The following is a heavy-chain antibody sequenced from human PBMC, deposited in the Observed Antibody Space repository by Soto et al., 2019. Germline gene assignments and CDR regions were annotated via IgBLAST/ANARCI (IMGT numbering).Heavy chain of an antibody. CDR1: GGSISGYY. D-gene: IGHD2-15*01. Sequence: SETLSLSCTVSGGSISGYYWSWIRQPPGKGLEWIGYIYNSGSTVYNPSLKSRVTISVDTSKNQFSLKLSSVTAADTAVYYCARTPRYWGQRTLVTVSS. V-gene: IGHV4-59*01. CDR3: ARTPRY. CDR2: IYNSGST. J-gene: IGHJ4*02.